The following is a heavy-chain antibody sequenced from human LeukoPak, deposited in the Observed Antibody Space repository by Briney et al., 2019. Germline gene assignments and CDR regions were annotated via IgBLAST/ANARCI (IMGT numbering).Heavy chain of an antibody. CDR1: GFTFSAYA. CDR3: VRDIGSGSYYFRD. D-gene: IGHD3-10*01. J-gene: IGHJ4*02. CDR2: ITSSSTYI. Sequence: GGSLRLSCAASGFTFSAYAMNWVRQAPGKGLDWVSSITSSSTYIYYSDSVKGRFTISRDNAKISLYLKMNSLTAENTAVYYCVRDIGSGSYYFRDWGQGTLVTVSS. V-gene: IGHV3-21*01.